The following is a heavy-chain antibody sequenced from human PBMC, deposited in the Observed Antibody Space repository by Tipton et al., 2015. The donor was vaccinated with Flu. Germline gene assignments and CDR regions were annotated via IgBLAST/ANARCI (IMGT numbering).Heavy chain of an antibody. Sequence: TLSLTCEVYGGTFSNFYWSWIRQPPGKGLEWIGQINDRGNINYNPSLKSRVTMSVDTSKNQFSLKLTSVTAADTSVYYCARDVAAVPAAIRDWGQGTLVTVSS. D-gene: IGHD2-2*01. CDR2: INDRGNI. CDR1: GGTFSNFY. J-gene: IGHJ4*02. V-gene: IGHV4-34*01. CDR3: ARDVAAVPAAIRD.